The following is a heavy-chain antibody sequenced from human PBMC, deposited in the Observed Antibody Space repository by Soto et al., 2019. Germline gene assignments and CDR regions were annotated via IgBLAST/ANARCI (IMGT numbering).Heavy chain of an antibody. CDR2: IRSKAYGGTT. D-gene: IGHD3-3*01. Sequence: PGGSLRLSCTASGFTFGDYAVIWFRQAPGKGLEWVGFIRSKAYGGTTEYAASVKGRFTISRDDSKSIAYLQMNSLKTEDTAVYYCTSENYDFWSGYFDYWGQGTLVTVSS. J-gene: IGHJ4*02. V-gene: IGHV3-49*03. CDR1: GFTFGDYA. CDR3: TSENYDFWSGYFDY.